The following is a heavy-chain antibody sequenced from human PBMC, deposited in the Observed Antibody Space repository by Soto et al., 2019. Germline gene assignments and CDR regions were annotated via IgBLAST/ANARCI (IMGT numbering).Heavy chain of an antibody. CDR3: ARATGTLRSRNCDY. V-gene: IGHV4-31*03. CDR2: IYHTGST. CDR1: GGSISTVGHY. Sequence: PWETLSLTCFDSGGSISTVGHYWTWIRQPPGKGLEWIGSIYHTGSTYYSKSLRSRLTMSVDTSKSQFSLRLSSVTAADTAVYYCARATGTLRSRNCDYWGQGSLVTVSS. D-gene: IGHD1-1*01. J-gene: IGHJ4*02.